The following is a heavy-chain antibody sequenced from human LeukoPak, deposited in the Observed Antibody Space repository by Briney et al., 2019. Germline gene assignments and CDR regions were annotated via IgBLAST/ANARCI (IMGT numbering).Heavy chain of an antibody. V-gene: IGHV4-34*01. CDR1: GGSFSGYY. D-gene: IGHD6-13*01. CDR2: INHSGST. CDR3: ARGEGIAAAGHFDY. J-gene: IGHJ4*02. Sequence: SETLSLTCAVYGGSFSGYYWSWIRQPPGKGLEWIGEINHSGSTNSNPSLKSRVTISVDTSKNQFSLKLTSVTAADTAVYYCARGEGIAAAGHFDYWGQGTLVTVSS.